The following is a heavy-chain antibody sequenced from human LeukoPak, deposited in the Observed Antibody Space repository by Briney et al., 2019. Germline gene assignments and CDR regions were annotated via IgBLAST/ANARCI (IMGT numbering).Heavy chain of an antibody. CDR3: ARAETLDYYMDV. Sequence: ASVKVSCEASGYKFTDYYISWLRQAPGQGLEGMGWVNTNRVGTTGIQYAPKCQGKVTMTRDTSITTVYMELSRLTSDDTAVYYGARAETLDYYMDVWGKGTTVIVSS. J-gene: IGHJ6*03. CDR1: GYKFTDYY. CDR2: VNTNRVGT. V-gene: IGHV1-2*02.